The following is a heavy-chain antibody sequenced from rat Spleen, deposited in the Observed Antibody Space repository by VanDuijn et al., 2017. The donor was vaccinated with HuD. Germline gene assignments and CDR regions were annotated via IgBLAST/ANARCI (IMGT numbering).Heavy chain of an antibody. CDR2: ISTGGTNT. J-gene: IGHJ4*01. V-gene: IGHV5S13*01. Sequence: EVQLVESGGGLVQPGRSLKLSCAASGFILNNYGMHWIRQAPTKGLEWIASISTGGTNTYYRGSVKGRFTISRDKAKNTQYLQMDSLRSEDTATYYCTRGYVMDAWGQGASVTVSS. CDR3: TRGYVMDA. CDR1: GFILNNYG.